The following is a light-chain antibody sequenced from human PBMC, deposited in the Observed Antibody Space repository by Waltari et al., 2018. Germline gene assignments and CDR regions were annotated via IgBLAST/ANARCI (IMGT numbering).Light chain of an antibody. Sequence: QSALTQPPSASGSPGQSTTISCTGISTDVAGYDPVFWYQQHPGKAPKLLIYEVTKRPSGVPDRFSGSKSDNTASLAVSGLQAEDEADYYCSSYAGGSSLMFGGGTKLTVL. CDR2: EVT. CDR1: STDVAGYDP. J-gene: IGLJ3*02. CDR3: SSYAGGSSLM. V-gene: IGLV2-8*01.